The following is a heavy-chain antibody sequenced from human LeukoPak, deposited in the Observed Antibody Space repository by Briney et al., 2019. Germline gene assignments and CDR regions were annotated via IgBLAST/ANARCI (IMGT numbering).Heavy chain of an antibody. D-gene: IGHD3-10*01. V-gene: IGHV3-23*01. Sequence: GGSLRLSCAVSGFTFGSYAMSWVRQAPGKGLEWVSTISGSGGGTYYADSLKGRFTISRDNSKNTLYLQMNSLRAEDTAVYYCARGGSGSYIYYFDYWGQGTLVTVSS. CDR1: GFTFGSYA. CDR3: ARGGSGSYIYYFDY. CDR2: ISGSGGGT. J-gene: IGHJ4*02.